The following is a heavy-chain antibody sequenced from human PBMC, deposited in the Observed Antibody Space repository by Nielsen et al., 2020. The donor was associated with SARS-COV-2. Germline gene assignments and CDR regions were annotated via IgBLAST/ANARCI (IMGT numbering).Heavy chain of an antibody. CDR3: AKVPTSGQIAVAERRAGSFDI. CDR2: ISWNSGSI. Sequence: SLKISCAASGFTFYYYSMHLVRQAPGQGLEWVSGISWNSGSIGYADSVKGRFTISRDNAKNSLYLQMNSLRAEDTALYYCAKVPTSGQIAVAERRAGSFDIWGQGTMVTVSS. D-gene: IGHD1-1*01. V-gene: IGHV3-9*01. J-gene: IGHJ3*02. CDR1: GFTFYYYS.